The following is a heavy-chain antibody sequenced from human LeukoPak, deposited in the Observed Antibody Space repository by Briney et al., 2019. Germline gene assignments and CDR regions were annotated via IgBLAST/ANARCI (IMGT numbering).Heavy chain of an antibody. J-gene: IGHJ6*02. V-gene: IGHV5-51*01. Sequence: GESLKISCKGSGYSFTSYWIGWVRQMPRKGLEWMGIIYPADSDTTYSPPFQGQVTISADKSITTAYLTWSSLTASETPLYSSARRGSSHMDVWGQGTTVTVSS. CDR1: GYSFTSYW. CDR2: IYPADSDT. D-gene: IGHD6-13*01. CDR3: ARRGSSHMDV.